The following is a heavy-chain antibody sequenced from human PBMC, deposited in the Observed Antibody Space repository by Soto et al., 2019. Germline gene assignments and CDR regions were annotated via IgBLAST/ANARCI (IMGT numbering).Heavy chain of an antibody. J-gene: IGHJ6*02. V-gene: IGHV4-59*01. Sequence: WIRQPPGKGLEWIGYIYYSGITNYNPSLKSRVTISVDTSKNQFSLKLSSVTAADTAVYYCARYKSNYYYGMDVWGQGTTVT. CDR2: IYYSGIT. D-gene: IGHD1-20*01. CDR3: ARYKSNYYYGMDV.